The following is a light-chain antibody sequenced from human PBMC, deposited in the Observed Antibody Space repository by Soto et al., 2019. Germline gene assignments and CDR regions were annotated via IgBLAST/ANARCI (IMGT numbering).Light chain of an antibody. V-gene: IGKV3-20*01. CDR1: HSVSSSY. CDR2: AAS. CDR3: QQSSSSPIT. J-gene: IGKJ5*01. Sequence: SCRASHSVSSSYLAWYQQKPGQAPRLLMSAASSRATGIPDRFSGSGSGTDFTLTISRLEAEDFAVYYCQQSSSSPITFGQGTRLGL.